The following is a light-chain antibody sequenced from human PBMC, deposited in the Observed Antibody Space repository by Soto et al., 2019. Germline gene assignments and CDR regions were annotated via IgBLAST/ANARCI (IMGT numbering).Light chain of an antibody. CDR1: QSVSTK. CDR2: GAS. V-gene: IGKV3-15*01. J-gene: IGKJ3*01. CDR3: QQYKNWPHFT. Sequence: EIVMTQSPATLSVSPGERATLSCRASQSVSTKLAWYRHKPGQAPRLLIYGASTRATGIPARSSGSGSGTEFTLTINSLQSEDFAVYYCQQYKNWPHFTFGPGTTVDIK.